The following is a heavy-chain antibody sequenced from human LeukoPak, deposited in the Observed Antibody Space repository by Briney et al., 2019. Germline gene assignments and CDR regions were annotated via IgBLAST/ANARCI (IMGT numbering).Heavy chain of an antibody. J-gene: IGHJ4*02. CDR2: IYNSGNT. D-gene: IGHD2-21*02. Sequence: PSETLSLTCTVSGGSISSSSYYWSWVRQPPGKRLEWIGYIYNSGNTNYNPSLKSRGTISVDTSKNQISLKLSSVTAADTAVYYCARSHCGGDCYYGGYFDYWGQGTLVTVSS. CDR3: ARSHCGGDCYYGGYFDY. CDR1: GGSISSSSYY. V-gene: IGHV4-61*01.